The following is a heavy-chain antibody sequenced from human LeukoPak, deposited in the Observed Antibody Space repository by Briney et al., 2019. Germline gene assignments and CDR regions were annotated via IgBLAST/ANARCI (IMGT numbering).Heavy chain of an antibody. CDR2: IYYSGST. J-gene: IGHJ6*02. D-gene: IGHD2-15*01. V-gene: IGHV4-30-4*01. CDR1: GGSISSGDYY. Sequence: SETLSLTCTVSGGSISSGDYYWSWIRQPSGKGLEWIGYIYYSGSTYYNPSLKSRVTISVDTSKNQFSLKLSSVTAADTAVYYCARDQHHCSGGSCYSYYYYGMDVWGQGTTVTVSS. CDR3: ARDQHHCSGGSCYSYYYYGMDV.